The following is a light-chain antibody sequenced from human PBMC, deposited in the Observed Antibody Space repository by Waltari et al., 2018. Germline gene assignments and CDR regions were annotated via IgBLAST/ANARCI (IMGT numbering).Light chain of an antibody. CDR1: RSNIGNNR. CDR2: YDD. J-gene: IGLJ1*01. CDR3: AAWDDSRSSYV. Sequence: QSVLTQPPSVSEAPGQRVTILCSGSRSNIGNNRVNWYQQFPGKSPKLLINYDDLLPSGVSDRFSGSKSGSSASLAISGLQSEDEADYYCAAWDDSRSSYVFGSGTKVTVL. V-gene: IGLV1-36*01.